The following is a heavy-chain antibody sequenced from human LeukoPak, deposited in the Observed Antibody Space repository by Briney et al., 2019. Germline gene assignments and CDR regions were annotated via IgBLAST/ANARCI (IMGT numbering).Heavy chain of an antibody. J-gene: IGHJ4*02. Sequence: GGSLRLSCAASGFTFSNAWMSWVRQAPGKGLEWVGRIKSKTDGGTTDYAAPVKGRFAISRDDSKNTLYLQMNSLKTEDTAVYYCTTADYYDSSEGYWGQGTLVTVSS. V-gene: IGHV3-15*01. CDR3: TTADYYDSSEGY. CDR2: IKSKTDGGTT. D-gene: IGHD3-22*01. CDR1: GFTFSNAW.